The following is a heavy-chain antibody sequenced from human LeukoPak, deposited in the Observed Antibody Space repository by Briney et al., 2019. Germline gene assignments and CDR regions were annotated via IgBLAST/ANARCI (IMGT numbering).Heavy chain of an antibody. CDR2: ISGSSFYI. CDR3: ANHFACGSTSCPPFDY. D-gene: IGHD2-2*01. J-gene: IGHJ4*02. CDR1: GFTFSSYS. V-gene: IGHV3-21*01. Sequence: GGPLRLSCAASGFTFSSYSMSWVRQAPGKGLEWVSSISGSSFYIYYADSVEGRFTISRDNAKNSLYLQMNSLRAEDTGVYYCANHFACGSTSCPPFDYWGQGTLVTVSS.